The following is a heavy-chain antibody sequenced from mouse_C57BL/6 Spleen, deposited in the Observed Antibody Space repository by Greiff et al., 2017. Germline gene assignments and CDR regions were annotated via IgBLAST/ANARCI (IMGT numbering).Heavy chain of an antibody. D-gene: IGHD4-1*01. Sequence: DVMLVEPGGGLVKPGGSLKLSCAASGFTFSSYSMSWVRQTPDKSLEWVATISAAGSYTNYPHNVKGRFTISRDKATNNPYLQMSHLKSEDSAMYYCATREGTGTGSLDYWGQGTPVTVSA. J-gene: IGHJ4*01. CDR1: GFTFSSYS. V-gene: IGHV5-4*03. CDR2: ISAAGSYT. CDR3: ATREGTGTGSLDY.